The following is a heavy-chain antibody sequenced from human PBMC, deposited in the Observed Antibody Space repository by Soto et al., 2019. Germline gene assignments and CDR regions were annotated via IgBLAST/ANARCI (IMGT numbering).Heavy chain of an antibody. V-gene: IGHV4-59*01. D-gene: IGHD3-10*01. CDR2: IYYSGST. J-gene: IGHJ4*02. CDR3: ARTYGRNFDY. CDR1: GGSISSYY. Sequence: QVQLQASGPGLVKPSETLSLTCTVSGGSISSYYWSWIRQPPGKGLEWIGYIYYSGSTNYNPSLKSRVTKSVDTSQTQFSLKLSSVTAADTALYYCARTYGRNFDYWGQGTRVTVSS.